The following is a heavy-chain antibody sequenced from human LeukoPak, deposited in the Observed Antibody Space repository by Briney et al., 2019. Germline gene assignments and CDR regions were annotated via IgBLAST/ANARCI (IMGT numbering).Heavy chain of an antibody. CDR3: ARDYSGYDYFPDYYYGMDV. V-gene: IGHV1-2*02. CDR2: INPNSGAT. D-gene: IGHD5-12*01. J-gene: IGHJ6*02. CDR1: GYTFTGYY. Sequence: GASVKVSCKASGYTFTGYYMHWVRQAPGQGLEWMGWINPNSGATNSAQKFQGRVTMTRDTSISIAYMELSRLRSDDTAVYYCARDYSGYDYFPDYYYGMDVWGQGTTVTVSS.